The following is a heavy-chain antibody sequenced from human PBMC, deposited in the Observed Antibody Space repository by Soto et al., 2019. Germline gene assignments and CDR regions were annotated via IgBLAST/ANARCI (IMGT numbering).Heavy chain of an antibody. J-gene: IGHJ4*02. CDR1: GFTFNYYW. Sequence: PGGSLRLSCAVSGFTFNYYWMSWVRQAPGKGLEWVANIKQDGNEKYYVDSVKGRFTISRDNAKNSLYLQMNSLRAEDTAVYYCTRITSLAGVYWGQGTLVTVS. CDR2: IKQDGNEK. CDR3: TRITSLAGVY. V-gene: IGHV3-7*05. D-gene: IGHD3-10*01.